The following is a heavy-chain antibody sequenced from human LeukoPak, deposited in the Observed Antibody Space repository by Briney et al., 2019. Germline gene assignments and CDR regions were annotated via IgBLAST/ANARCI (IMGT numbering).Heavy chain of an antibody. D-gene: IGHD3-3*01. CDR2: IKEDGSQK. CDR3: ARWRGGMGLVNPPYFDY. Sequence: GGSLRLSCAASGFTFSSYWMSWVRQAPGKGPEGVANIKEDGSQKYYLDSVKGRFTIPRDNAKNSLYLQMNSLRAEDTAVYYCARWRGGMGLVNPPYFDYWGQGTLVTVSS. CDR1: GFTFSSYW. J-gene: IGHJ4*02. V-gene: IGHV3-7*01.